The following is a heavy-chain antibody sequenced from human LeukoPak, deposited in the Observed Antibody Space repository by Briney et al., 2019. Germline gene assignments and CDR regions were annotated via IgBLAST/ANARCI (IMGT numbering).Heavy chain of an antibody. D-gene: IGHD4-23*01. CDR1: GFTLSSYG. CDR2: ISSDGSDK. CDR3: AKGSATTVVTIDY. J-gene: IGHJ4*02. V-gene: IGHV3-30*18. Sequence: TGKSLRLSCAASGFTLSSYGMHWVRQAPGKGLEWVAVISSDGSDKYYADSVKGRFTISRDNSKNTMYLQMNSLRDEDTAVYYCAKGSATTVVTIDYWGQGTLVTVSS.